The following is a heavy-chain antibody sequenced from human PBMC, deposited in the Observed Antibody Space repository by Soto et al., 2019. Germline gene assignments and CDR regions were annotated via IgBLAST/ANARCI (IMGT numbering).Heavy chain of an antibody. CDR2: ISSSSSYI. Sequence: GGSLRLSCAASGFTFSSYSMNWVRQAPGKGLEWVSSISSSSSYIYYADSVKGRFTISRDNAKNSLYLQMNSLRAEDTTVYYCARGYCSRTRCCWNDYYYYYGMDVWGQGTTVTVSS. CDR3: ARGYCSRTRCCWNDYYYYYGMDV. V-gene: IGHV3-21*01. CDR1: GFTFSSYS. D-gene: IGHD2-2*01. J-gene: IGHJ6*02.